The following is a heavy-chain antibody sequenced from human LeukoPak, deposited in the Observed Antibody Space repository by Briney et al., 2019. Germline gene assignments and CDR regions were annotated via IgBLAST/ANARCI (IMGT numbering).Heavy chain of an antibody. V-gene: IGHV3-53*01. D-gene: IGHD2-2*02. Sequence: PGGSLRLSCAASGFTVSSNYMSWVRQAPGKGLEWVSVIYSGGSTYYADSVKGRFTISRDNSKNTLYLQMNSLRAEDTAVYYCASQLGYCSSTSCYIGAFDIWGQGTMVTVSS. J-gene: IGHJ3*02. CDR1: GFTVSSNY. CDR2: IYSGGST. CDR3: ASQLGYCSSTSCYIGAFDI.